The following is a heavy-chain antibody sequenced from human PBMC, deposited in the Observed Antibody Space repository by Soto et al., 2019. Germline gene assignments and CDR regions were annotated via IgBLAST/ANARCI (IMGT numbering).Heavy chain of an antibody. V-gene: IGHV4-31*03. CDR2: IYYSGST. CDR3: ARVISLFVAFDI. D-gene: IGHD2-21*01. CDR1: GGSISSGGYY. J-gene: IGHJ3*02. Sequence: SETLSLTCTVSGGSISSGGYYWSWIRQHPGKGLEWIGYIYYSGSTYYNPSLKSRVTISVDTSKNQFSLKLSSVTAADTAVYYCARVISLFVAFDIWGQGTMVTVSS.